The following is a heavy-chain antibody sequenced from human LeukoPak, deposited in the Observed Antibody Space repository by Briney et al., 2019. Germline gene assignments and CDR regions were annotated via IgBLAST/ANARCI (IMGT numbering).Heavy chain of an antibody. Sequence: TGGSLRLSCAASGFTFSSYWIHWVRQVPGKGLVWVSRINSDGSTTNYADSVKGRFTISRDNAKNTLYLQMNSLRAEDTAVYYCAIPVISTRNGLDIWGQGTMVTVSS. J-gene: IGHJ3*02. CDR2: INSDGSTT. V-gene: IGHV3-74*01. CDR1: GFTFSSYW. D-gene: IGHD3-22*01. CDR3: AIPVISTRNGLDI.